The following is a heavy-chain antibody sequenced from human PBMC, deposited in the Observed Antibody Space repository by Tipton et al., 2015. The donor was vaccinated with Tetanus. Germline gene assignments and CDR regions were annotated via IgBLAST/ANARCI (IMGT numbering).Heavy chain of an antibody. CDR1: GGSVYNRNYY. V-gene: IGHV4-39*01. CDR3: ARRSYCSSSRCFDAFDL. J-gene: IGHJ3*01. CDR2: MYYSGST. Sequence: TLSLTCSVSGGSVYNRNYYWGWIRQPPGKGLEWIGSMYYSGSTYYHPSLKTRVTLSVDTSKNQFSLNVRSVTAADTAVYYCARRSYCSSSRCFDAFDLWGQGTMVTVSS. D-gene: IGHD2-2*01.